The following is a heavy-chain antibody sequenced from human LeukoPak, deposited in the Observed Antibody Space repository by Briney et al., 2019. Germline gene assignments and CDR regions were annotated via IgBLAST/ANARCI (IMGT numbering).Heavy chain of an antibody. Sequence: SETLSLTCTVSGGSISSYYWSWIRQPPGRGPEWIGYIYYSGSTNYNPSLKSRVTISVDTSKNQFSLKLSSVTAADTAVYYCAGGGYSYCPIDYWGQGTLVTVSS. CDR1: GGSISSYY. D-gene: IGHD5-18*01. J-gene: IGHJ4*02. CDR3: AGGGYSYCPIDY. V-gene: IGHV4-59*08. CDR2: IYYSGST.